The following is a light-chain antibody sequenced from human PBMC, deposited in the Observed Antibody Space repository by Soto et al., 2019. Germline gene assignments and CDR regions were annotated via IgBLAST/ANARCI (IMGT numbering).Light chain of an antibody. J-gene: IGKJ4*01. Sequence: DIQMTQSPSTLSASVGDRVTITCRASQSISSWLAWYQQKPGKAPKFLIQKASSLESGVPSRFSGSGSVIEFTLTISSLQLDDFASYFCQQYDSSPLSFGGGTKVEIK. CDR1: QSISSW. V-gene: IGKV1-5*03. CDR3: QQYDSSPLS. CDR2: KAS.